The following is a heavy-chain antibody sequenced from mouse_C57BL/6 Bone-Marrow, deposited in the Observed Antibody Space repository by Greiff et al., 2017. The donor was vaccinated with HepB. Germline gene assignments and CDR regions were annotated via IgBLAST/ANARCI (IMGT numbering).Heavy chain of an antibody. CDR1: GYTFTSYW. J-gene: IGHJ2*01. CDR2: IDPSDSET. Sequence: QVQLQQPGAELVRPGSSVKLSCKASGYTFTSYWMHWVKQTPIQGLEWIGNIDPSDSETHYNQKFKDKATLTVDKSSSTAYLQLSSLTSEDSAVYYCARGELGRGDYWRQGATLTVSS. V-gene: IGHV1-52*01. D-gene: IGHD4-1*01. CDR3: ARGELGRGDY.